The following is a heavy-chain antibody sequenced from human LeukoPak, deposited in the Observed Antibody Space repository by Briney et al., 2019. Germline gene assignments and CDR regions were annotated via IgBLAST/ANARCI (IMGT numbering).Heavy chain of an antibody. D-gene: IGHD1-1*01. V-gene: IGHV3-23*01. Sequence: GGSLRLSCAASGFTFSSYAMSWVRQAPGKGLEWVSAISGSGGNTYNADSVRGRFTISRDNSKNTLYLQMNSLRAEDTAVYYCAKIHGKKLASFDYWGQGTLVTVSS. J-gene: IGHJ4*02. CDR1: GFTFSSYA. CDR3: AKIHGKKLASFDY. CDR2: ISGSGGNT.